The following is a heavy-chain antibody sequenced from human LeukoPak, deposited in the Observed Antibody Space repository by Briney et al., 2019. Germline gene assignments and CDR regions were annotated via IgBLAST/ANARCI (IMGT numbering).Heavy chain of an antibody. Sequence: PSETLSLTCTVSGGSISSGGYYWSWIRQHPGKGLEWIGYIYYSGSTYYNPSLKSRVTISVDTSKNQFSLKLSSVTAADTAMYYCAMSSSSSQTIDYWGQGTLVTVSS. CDR3: AMSSSSSQTIDY. CDR2: IYYSGST. V-gene: IGHV4-31*03. CDR1: GGSISSGGYY. J-gene: IGHJ4*02. D-gene: IGHD6-6*01.